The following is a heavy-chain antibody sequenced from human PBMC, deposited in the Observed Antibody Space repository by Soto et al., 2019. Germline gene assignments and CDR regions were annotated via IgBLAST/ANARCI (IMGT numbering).Heavy chain of an antibody. CDR2: INPKSGGT. V-gene: IGHV1-2*04. CDR1: GYSFTDYN. J-gene: IGHJ6*02. Sequence: ASGKVSCKASGYSFTDYNIHWVRQAPGQGLEWLGRINPKSGGTSTAQKFQGWVTMTTDTSISTASMELTRLTSDDTAIYYCARGDSTDCSNGVCSFFYNHDMDVWGQGTTVTVSS. D-gene: IGHD2-8*01. CDR3: ARGDSTDCSNGVCSFFYNHDMDV.